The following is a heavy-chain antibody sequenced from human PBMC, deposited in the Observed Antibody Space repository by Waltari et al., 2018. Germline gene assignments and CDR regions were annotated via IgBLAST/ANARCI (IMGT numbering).Heavy chain of an antibody. CDR3: ARGGGGDWEWFDP. CDR1: GGSISGFY. D-gene: IGHD2-21*02. Sequence: QVQLQESGPSLLKPSETQSLICTVSGGSISGFYWSWVRQPPGKVLDWIGYIYYTGSTNFNPSLKSRVTMSVDTSKNQFSLKLSSVTAADTAFYYCARGGGGDWEWFDPWGQGTLVTVSS. V-gene: IGHV4-59*01. CDR2: IYYTGST. J-gene: IGHJ5*02.